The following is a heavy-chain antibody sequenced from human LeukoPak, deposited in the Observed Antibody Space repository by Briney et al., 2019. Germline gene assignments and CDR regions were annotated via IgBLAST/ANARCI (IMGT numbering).Heavy chain of an antibody. J-gene: IGHJ5*02. V-gene: IGHV3-23*01. CDR3: ANKFVSETGTRFDQ. CDR1: GFTFSSYA. Sequence: QPGGSLRLSCAASGFTFSSYAMSWVRQAPGKGLEWVSGISGSGGSTYYADSVKGRFTISRDNSKNTLYLQMNSLRAEDTAVYYCANKFVSETGTRFDQWGQGTLVTVSS. CDR2: ISGSGGST. D-gene: IGHD1-7*01.